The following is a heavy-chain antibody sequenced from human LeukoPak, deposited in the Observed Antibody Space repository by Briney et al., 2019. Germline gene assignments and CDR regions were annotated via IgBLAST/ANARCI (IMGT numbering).Heavy chain of an antibody. D-gene: IGHD5-18*01. J-gene: IGHJ4*02. V-gene: IGHV3-7*01. CDR3: ARGYSYGSTGTY. CDR2: IKQDGSDK. CDR1: GFTFSSSL. Sequence: HPGGSLRLSCAASGFTFSSSLMSWVRQAPGKGLEWVANIKQDGSDKYYVDSVRGRFTISRDNAKNSLYLQLNSLRVEDTAVYYCARGYSYGSTGTYWGQGTLVTVSS.